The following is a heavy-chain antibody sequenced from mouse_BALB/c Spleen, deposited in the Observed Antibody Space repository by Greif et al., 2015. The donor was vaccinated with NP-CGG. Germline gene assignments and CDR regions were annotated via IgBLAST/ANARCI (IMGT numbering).Heavy chain of an antibody. Sequence: VQLQQSGAELAKPGASVKMSCKASGYTFTSYWMHWVKQRPGQGLEWIGYINPSTGYTEYNQKFKDKATLTADKSSSTAYMQLSSLTSEDPAVYYCARAAAWFAYWGQGTLVTVSA. CDR2: INPSTGYT. CDR1: GYTFTSYW. D-gene: IGHD1-2*01. J-gene: IGHJ3*01. CDR3: ARAAAWFAY. V-gene: IGHV1-7*01.